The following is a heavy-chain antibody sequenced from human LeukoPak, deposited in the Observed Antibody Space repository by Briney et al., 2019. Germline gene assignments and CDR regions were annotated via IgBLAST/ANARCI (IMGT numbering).Heavy chain of an antibody. Sequence: SSETLSLTCTVSGSISGYYWSWIRQPPGKGLEWIGYIYTSGSTNYNPSLESRVTISVDTSKNQFSLDLSSVTAADTAVYYCARQKCTSTSCLTKNAIDIWGQGTMVTVSS. CDR1: GSISGYY. CDR3: ARQKCTSTSCLTKNAIDI. J-gene: IGHJ3*02. V-gene: IGHV4-4*09. CDR2: IYTSGST. D-gene: IGHD2-2*01.